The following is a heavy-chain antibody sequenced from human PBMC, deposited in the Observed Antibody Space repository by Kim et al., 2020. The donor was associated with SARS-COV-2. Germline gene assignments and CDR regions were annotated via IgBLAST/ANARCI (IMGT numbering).Heavy chain of an antibody. Sequence: GGSLRLSCAASGFTFSTYWMHWVRQAPGKGLVWVSRISGDGSITSYADSVKGRFTISRDNAENTVNLQMNTLRAEDTAVYYCARHYTKNWPDYWGQGTLV. CDR2: ISGDGSIT. CDR1: GFTFSTYW. V-gene: IGHV3-74*01. D-gene: IGHD3-3*01. CDR3: ARHYTKNWPDY. J-gene: IGHJ4*02.